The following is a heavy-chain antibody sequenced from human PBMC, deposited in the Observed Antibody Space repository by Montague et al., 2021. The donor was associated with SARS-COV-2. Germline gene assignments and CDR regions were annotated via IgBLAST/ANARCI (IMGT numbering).Heavy chain of an antibody. CDR3: ARARQDVVVPALGIGAYYYYYYMDV. Sequence: SETLSLTCTVYGGSFSGYYWSWIRRPPGKGLEWIGEINHSGSTXXXPSXXXRVTISVDTSKDQFSLKLSSVTAADTAVYYCARARQDVVVPALGIGAYYYYYYMDVWGKGTTVTVSS. D-gene: IGHD2-2*01. CDR2: INHSGST. J-gene: IGHJ6*03. V-gene: IGHV4-34*01. CDR1: GGSFSGYY.